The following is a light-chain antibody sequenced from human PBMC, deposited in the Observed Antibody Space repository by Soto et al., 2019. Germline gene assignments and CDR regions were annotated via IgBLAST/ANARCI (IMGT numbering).Light chain of an antibody. J-gene: IGLJ1*01. V-gene: IGLV1-40*01. Sequence: QSVLTQPPSVSGAPGQRVTISCTGSSSNIGAGYEVNWYPHLPGAAPKLLIYGNTNRPSGVPDRFSGSKSGTSASLAITGLQAEDEADYYCQSYDSSLSALYVFVTGTKLTVL. CDR3: QSYDSSLSALYV. CDR1: SSNIGAGYE. CDR2: GNT.